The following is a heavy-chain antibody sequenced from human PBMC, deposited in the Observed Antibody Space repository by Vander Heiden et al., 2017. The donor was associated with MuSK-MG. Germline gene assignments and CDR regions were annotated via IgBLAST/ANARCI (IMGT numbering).Heavy chain of an antibody. Sequence: QLQLQESGPGLVKPSESLSLTCTVAGGSISSSSYYWGWSRQPAGKGREWMGSIYYRGSTYHNPSFKGRVTISGDTSKNQFSLKLSSVTAPDTAVYYCARRSNGSGGYWYFDLWGRGTLVTVSA. J-gene: IGHJ2*01. V-gene: IGHV4-39*01. CDR2: IYYRGST. D-gene: IGHD3-10*01. CDR3: ARRSNGSGGYWYFDL. CDR1: GGSISSSSYY.